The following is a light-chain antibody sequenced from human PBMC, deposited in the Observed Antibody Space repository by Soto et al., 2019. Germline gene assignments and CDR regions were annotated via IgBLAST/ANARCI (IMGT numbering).Light chain of an antibody. CDR3: SSYTTSSSYV. J-gene: IGLJ1*01. Sequence: QSVLTQPASVSGSPGQSITISCTGTSSDVGGFNYVSWYPQHPGKAPKLLIFDVYSRPSGISNRFSGSKSGSTASLTISGLQAEDEADYYCSSYTTSSSYVFGAGTKVTVL. CDR2: DVY. CDR1: SSDVGGFNY. V-gene: IGLV2-14*01.